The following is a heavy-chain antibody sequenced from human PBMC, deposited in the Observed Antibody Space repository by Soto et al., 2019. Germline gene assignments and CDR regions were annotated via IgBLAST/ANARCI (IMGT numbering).Heavy chain of an antibody. V-gene: IGHV4-59*01. CDR2: IYYGGST. CDR3: ARSAGGGSYYYFDS. CDR1: GGSISSNY. D-gene: IGHD1-26*01. Sequence: PSETLSLTCTVSGGSISSNYWSWIRKPPGKGLEWIGYIYYGGSTHYNPSLKSRVTISVDTSKSQFSLKLSSVTAADTAVYYCARSAGGGSYYYFDSWGQGTPLTVSS. J-gene: IGHJ4*02.